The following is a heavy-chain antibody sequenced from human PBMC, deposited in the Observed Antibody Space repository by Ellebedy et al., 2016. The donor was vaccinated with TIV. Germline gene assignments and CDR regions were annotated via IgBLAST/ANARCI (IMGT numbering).Heavy chain of an antibody. CDR2: IYYSGST. Sequence: SETLSLTCTVSGGSISSYYWSWIRQPPGKGLEWIGYIYYSGSTNYNPSLKSRVTISVDTSKNQFSLKLSSVTAADTAVYYCARDQGDGYNSVNSAFDYWGQGTLVTVSS. V-gene: IGHV4-59*01. J-gene: IGHJ4*02. CDR1: GGSISSYY. D-gene: IGHD5-24*01. CDR3: ARDQGDGYNSVNSAFDY.